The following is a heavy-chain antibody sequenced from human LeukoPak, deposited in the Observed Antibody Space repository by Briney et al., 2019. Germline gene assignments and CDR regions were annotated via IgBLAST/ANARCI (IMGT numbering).Heavy chain of an antibody. CDR3: ARSITGTRLHGAFDI. CDR2: ISSSSSTI. Sequence: GGSLRPSCAASGFTFSSYSMNWVRQAPGKGLEWVSYISSSSSTIYYADSVKGRFTISRDNAKNSLYLQMNSLRAEDTAVYYCARSITGTRLHGAFDIWGQGTMVTVSS. V-gene: IGHV3-48*01. D-gene: IGHD1-20*01. J-gene: IGHJ3*02. CDR1: GFTFSSYS.